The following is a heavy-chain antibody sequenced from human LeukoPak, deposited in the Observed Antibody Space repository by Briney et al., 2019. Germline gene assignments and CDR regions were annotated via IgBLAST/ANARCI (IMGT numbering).Heavy chain of an antibody. CDR1: GGSFSGYY. CDR2: INHSGST. D-gene: IGHD3-3*01. CDR3: ARKRRVVTILYYYYYYMDV. Sequence: SETLSLTCAVYGGSFSGYYWSWIRQPPGKGLEWIGEINHSGSTNYNPSLKSRVTISVDTSKNQFSLKLSSVTAADTAVYYCARKRRVVTILYYYYYYMDVWGKGTTVTVSS. V-gene: IGHV4-34*01. J-gene: IGHJ6*03.